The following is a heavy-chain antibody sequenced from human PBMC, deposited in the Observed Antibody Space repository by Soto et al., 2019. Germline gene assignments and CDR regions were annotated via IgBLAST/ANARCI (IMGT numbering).Heavy chain of an antibody. J-gene: IGHJ6*02. CDR1: GGSISSGDYY. CDR3: ARDRRITIFGVDPYYGMDV. CDR2: IYYSGST. D-gene: IGHD3-3*01. V-gene: IGHV4-30-4*01. Sequence: SETLSLTCTVSGGSISSGDYYWSWIRQPPGKGLEWIGYIYYSGSTYCNPSLKSRVTISVDTSKNQFSLKLSSVTAADTAVYYCARDRRITIFGVDPYYGMDVWGQGTTVTVSS.